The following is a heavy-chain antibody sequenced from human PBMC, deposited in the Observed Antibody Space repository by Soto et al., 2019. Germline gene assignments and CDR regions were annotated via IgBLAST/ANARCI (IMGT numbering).Heavy chain of an antibody. D-gene: IGHD2-8*01. Sequence: GGSLRLSCAASGFTFSSYAMSWVRQAPGKGLEWVSAISGSGGSTYYADSVKGRFTISRDNSKNTLYLQMNSLRAEDTAVYYCAKNPIDRYCTNGVCYSDYWGQGTLVTVSS. CDR2: ISGSGGST. CDR1: GFTFSSYA. CDR3: AKNPIDRYCTNGVCYSDY. V-gene: IGHV3-23*01. J-gene: IGHJ4*02.